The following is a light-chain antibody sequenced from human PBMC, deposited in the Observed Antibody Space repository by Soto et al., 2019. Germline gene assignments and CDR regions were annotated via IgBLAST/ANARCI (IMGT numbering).Light chain of an antibody. CDR3: HQCGNSHWT. CDR2: GAS. J-gene: IGKJ1*01. Sequence: EVVLTQSPGSLSLSPGERATLSCRSSQSVSSTYLAWYQQKPCQSPRVLIYGASSRATGTPDRFSGSGSGTDFTLTISRMEPEDFAVYYCHQCGNSHWTCGQGTNVEI. V-gene: IGKV3-20*01. CDR1: QSVSSTY.